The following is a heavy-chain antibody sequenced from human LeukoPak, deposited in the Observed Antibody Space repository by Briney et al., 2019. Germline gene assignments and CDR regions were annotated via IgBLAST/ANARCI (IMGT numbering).Heavy chain of an antibody. D-gene: IGHD2-2*01. CDR1: GYTLTELS. J-gene: IGHJ4*02. CDR3: ARASPDYCSSTSCWVDY. CDR2: TIPIFGTA. V-gene: IGHV1-69*13. Sequence: SVKVSCKVSGYTLTELSMHWVRQAPGQGLEWMGGTIPIFGTANYAQKFQGRVTITADESTSTAYMELSSLRSEDTAVYYCARASPDYCSSTSCWVDYWGQGTLVTVSS.